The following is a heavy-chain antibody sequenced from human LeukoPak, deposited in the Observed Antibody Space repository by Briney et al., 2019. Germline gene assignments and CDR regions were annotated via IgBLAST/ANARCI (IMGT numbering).Heavy chain of an antibody. Sequence: SETLSLTCTVSGGSISSYYWSRIRQPPGKGLEWIGYIYYSGGTNYNPSLKSRVTISVDTSKNQFSLKLSSVTAADTAVYYCARGHQWLVNWYFDLWGRGTLVTVSS. D-gene: IGHD6-19*01. CDR2: IYYSGGT. V-gene: IGHV4-59*01. CDR1: GGSISSYY. J-gene: IGHJ2*01. CDR3: ARGHQWLVNWYFDL.